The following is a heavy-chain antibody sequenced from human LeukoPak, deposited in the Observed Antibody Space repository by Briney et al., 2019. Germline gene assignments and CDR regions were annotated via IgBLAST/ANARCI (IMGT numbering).Heavy chain of an antibody. CDR2: IYPGDSDT. D-gene: IGHD4-17*01. Sequence: GESLKISCKGSGYNFNNNWIGWVRQMPGKGLEWMGIIYPGDSDTRYSPSFQGQVTISADKSISTAYLQWSSLKASDTAMYYCARQYDSGDKGPCEYWGQGTLVTVSS. J-gene: IGHJ4*02. V-gene: IGHV5-51*01. CDR1: GYNFNNNW. CDR3: ARQYDSGDKGPCEY.